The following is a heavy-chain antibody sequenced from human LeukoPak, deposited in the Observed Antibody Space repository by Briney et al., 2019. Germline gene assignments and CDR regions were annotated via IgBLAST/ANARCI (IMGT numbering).Heavy chain of an antibody. CDR1: GFTFNGFA. CDR3: AKMKGHPLPKYYMDV. J-gene: IGHJ6*01. V-gene: IGHV3-23*01. CDR2: ISGTGDNT. D-gene: IGHD1-26*01. Sequence: GGSLRLSCAASGFTFNGFAMSWVRRTPGKGLEWVSGISGTGDNTLYADSVKGRFTISRDNSKNTLYLEMNSLRAEDTAIYYCAKMKGHPLPKYYMDVWGQGTTVTVSS.